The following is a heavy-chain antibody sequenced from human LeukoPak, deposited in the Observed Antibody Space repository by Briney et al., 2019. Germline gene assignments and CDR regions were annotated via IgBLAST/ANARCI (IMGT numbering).Heavy chain of an antibody. Sequence: KPSATLFLTCTFSGGSISNYHWIWIREPPGKGVGWVGYIHSSGSTNYNPSLQSRVTISVDTSKNQFSLKLSSVTAADTAVYYCARLKQYSSSWALGDYFDYWGQGTLVTVSS. CDR1: GGSISNYH. CDR3: ARLKQYSSSWALGDYFDY. V-gene: IGHV4-59*08. J-gene: IGHJ4*02. CDR2: IHSSGST. D-gene: IGHD6-13*01.